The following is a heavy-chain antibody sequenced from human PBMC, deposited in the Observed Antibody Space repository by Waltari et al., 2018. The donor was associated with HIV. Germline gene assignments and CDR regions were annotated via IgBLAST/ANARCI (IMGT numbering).Heavy chain of an antibody. CDR1: GGSISSYY. Sequence: GPGLVKPSETLSLTCTVSGGSISSYYWSWIRQPPGKGLEWIGYIYYSGSTNYNPSLKSRVTISVDTSKNQFSLKLSSVTAADTAVYYCARARGGSQYFDYWGQGTLVTVSS. CDR2: IYYSGST. V-gene: IGHV4-59*01. CDR3: ARARGGSQYFDY. D-gene: IGHD2-15*01. J-gene: IGHJ4*02.